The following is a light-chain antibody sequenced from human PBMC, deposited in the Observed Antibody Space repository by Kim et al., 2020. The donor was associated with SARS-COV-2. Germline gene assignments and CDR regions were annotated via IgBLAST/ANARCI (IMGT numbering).Light chain of an antibody. CDR3: APWDDSLSGWV. CDR2: NNN. CDR1: SSNVGSNS. J-gene: IGLJ3*02. V-gene: IGLV1-47*02. Sequence: GQRVTISCSGSSSNVGSNSVYWDQQLPGTAPKLLIYNNNQRPSGVPDRFSGSKSGTSASLAISGLRSEDEADYYCAPWDDSLSGWVFGGGTQLTVL.